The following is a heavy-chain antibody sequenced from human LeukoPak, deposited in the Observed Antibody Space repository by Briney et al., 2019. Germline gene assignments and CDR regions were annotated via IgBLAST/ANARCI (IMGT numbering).Heavy chain of an antibody. J-gene: IGHJ4*02. Sequence: SSETLSPTCAVYGGSFSGYYWSWIRQPPGKGLEWIGEINHSGSTNYNPSLKSRVTISVDTSKNQFSLKLSSVTAADTAVYYCARRRRGYSGYADPNFDYWGQGTLVTVSS. V-gene: IGHV4-34*01. CDR2: INHSGST. D-gene: IGHD5-12*01. CDR1: GGSFSGYY. CDR3: ARRRRGYSGYADPNFDY.